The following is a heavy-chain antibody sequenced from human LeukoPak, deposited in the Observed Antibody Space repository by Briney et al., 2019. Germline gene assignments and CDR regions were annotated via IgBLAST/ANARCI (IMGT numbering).Heavy chain of an antibody. V-gene: IGHV3-23*01. Sequence: SGGSPRLSCAASGFTFSSYAMSWVRQAPGKGLEWVSAISGSGGSTYYADSVKGRFTISRDNSKNTLYLQMNSLRAEDTAVYYCAKDLVVVAATMGYWGQGTLVTVSS. J-gene: IGHJ4*02. CDR1: GFTFSSYA. CDR3: AKDLVVVAATMGY. D-gene: IGHD2-15*01. CDR2: ISGSGGST.